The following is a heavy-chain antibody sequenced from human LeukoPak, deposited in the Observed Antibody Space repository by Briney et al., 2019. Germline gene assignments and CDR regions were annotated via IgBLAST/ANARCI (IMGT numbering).Heavy chain of an antibody. CDR2: IYYSGST. V-gene: IGHV4-31*03. D-gene: IGHD6-19*01. J-gene: IGHJ4*02. Sequence: PSETLSLTCTVSGGSISSGGYYWSWIRQHPGKGLEWIGYIYYSGSTYYNPSLKSRVTISVDTSKNQFSLNLSSVTAADRAVYYCARDQEGSGYYFDYWGQGTLVTVSS. CDR1: GGSISSGGYY. CDR3: ARDQEGSGYYFDY.